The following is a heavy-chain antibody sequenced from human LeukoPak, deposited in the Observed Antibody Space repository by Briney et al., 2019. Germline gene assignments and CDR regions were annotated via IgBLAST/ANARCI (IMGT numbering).Heavy chain of an antibody. D-gene: IGHD2-2*01. Sequence: PGGSLRLSCTASGFPFGNFAMSWVRQTPGKGLEWVSLIMNSFETYYGDSVRGRFTISRDNSKNTVYLQMDSLGAEDTATYYCAKEKGFRTSIGCPAGYYFDYWGQGSRVTVSS. CDR1: GFPFGNFA. CDR3: AKEKGFRTSIGCPAGYYFDY. J-gene: IGHJ4*02. CDR2: IMNSFET. V-gene: IGHV3-23*01.